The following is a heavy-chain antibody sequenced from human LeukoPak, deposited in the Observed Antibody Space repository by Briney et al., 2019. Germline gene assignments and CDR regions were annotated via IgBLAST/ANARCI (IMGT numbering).Heavy chain of an antibody. CDR1: GYFISTGYY. V-gene: IGHV4-38-2*02. CDR2: IYHSGST. J-gene: IGHJ4*02. D-gene: IGHD4-11*01. Sequence: SETLSLTCTVSGYFISTGYYWGWIRQPPGKGLEWIGSIYHSGSTYYNPSLKSRVTITVDTSKNQFSLKLSSVTAADTAVYYCARLHSPRNFDYWGQGTLVTVSS. CDR3: ARLHSPRNFDY.